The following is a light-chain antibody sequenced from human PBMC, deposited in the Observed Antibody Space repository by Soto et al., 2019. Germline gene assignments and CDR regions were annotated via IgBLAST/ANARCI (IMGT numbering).Light chain of an antibody. CDR1: KSVLYSSNNKNY. J-gene: IGKJ4*01. Sequence: DIVMTQSPDSLAVSLGERATINCKSSKSVLYSSNNKNYLAWYQQKPGQPPKLLIYWASTRESVVPDRFSGSGSGTDFTLTISSMQAEDVAVYYCQQYSSPPLTFGGGIKVEIK. CDR3: QQYSSPPLT. CDR2: WAS. V-gene: IGKV4-1*01.